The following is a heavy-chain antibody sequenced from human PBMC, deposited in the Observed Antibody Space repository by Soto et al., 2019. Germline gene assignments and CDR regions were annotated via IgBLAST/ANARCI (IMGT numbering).Heavy chain of an antibody. V-gene: IGHV4-30-4*01. CDR3: VRTAREGAVAPHWFDR. D-gene: IGHD2-21*02. CDR1: CASIMSTDCY. Sequence: SETVSLTCTFSCASIMSTDCYWSWIRQAPGKGLEWIGYFYYTGSTYYNPSLMSRLTISVDTSKNQFSLKLTSVTAAETAVYYCVRTAREGAVAPHWFDRWGQGTQVTVSS. J-gene: IGHJ5*02. CDR2: FYYTGST.